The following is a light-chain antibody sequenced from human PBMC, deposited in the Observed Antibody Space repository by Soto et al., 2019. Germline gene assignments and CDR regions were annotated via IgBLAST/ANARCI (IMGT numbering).Light chain of an antibody. CDR1: QSISNW. Sequence: DIQLTQYPSTLSASVGDRLTITCRASQSISNWLAWYQQRPGKAPKLLIFDASSLESGVPSRFSGSGSGTEFNLTISRLQPDDFATYYCQQYNTYSKTFGQGTKVDIK. CDR3: QQYNTYSKT. CDR2: DAS. V-gene: IGKV1-5*01. J-gene: IGKJ1*01.